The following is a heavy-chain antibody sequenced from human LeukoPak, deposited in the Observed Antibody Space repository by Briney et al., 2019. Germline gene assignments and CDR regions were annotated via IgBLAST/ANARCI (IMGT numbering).Heavy chain of an antibody. D-gene: IGHD3-22*01. J-gene: IGHJ3*02. CDR1: GGSFSGYY. V-gene: IGHV4-34*01. CDR2: INHSGST. Sequence: SETLSLTCAVYGGSFSGYYWSWIRQPPGKGLEWIGEINHSGSTNYNPSLKSRVTVSVDTSKNQFSLKLSSVTAADAAVYYCARERAMIVVAYDAFDIWGQGTMVTVSS. CDR3: ARERAMIVVAYDAFDI.